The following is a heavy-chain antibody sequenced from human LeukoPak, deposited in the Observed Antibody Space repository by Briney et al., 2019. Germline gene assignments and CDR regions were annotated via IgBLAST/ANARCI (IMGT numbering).Heavy chain of an antibody. D-gene: IGHD3-16*01. CDR3: ARDKGGGPYYYYYMDV. J-gene: IGHJ6*03. CDR2: ISAYNGNT. Sequence: ASVKVSCKASGYTFTSYGISWVRQAPGQGLEWMGWISAYNGNTNYAQKLQGRVTMTTDTSTSTAYMELRSLRSDDTAVYYCARDKGGGPYYYYYMDVWGKGTTVTVSS. V-gene: IGHV1-18*01. CDR1: GYTFTSYG.